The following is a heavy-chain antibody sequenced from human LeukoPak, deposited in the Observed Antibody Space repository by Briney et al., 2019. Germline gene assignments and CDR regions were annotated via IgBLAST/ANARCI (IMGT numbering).Heavy chain of an antibody. CDR1: GGSISSYY. CDR2: IYYSGST. V-gene: IGHV4-59*12. J-gene: IGHJ6*03. Sequence: SETLSLTCTVSGGSISSYYWSWIRQPPGKGLEWIGYIYYSGSTNYNPSLKSRVTISVDTSKNQFSLKLSSVTAADTAVYYCARDGILGDYVDYYYYYMDVWGKGTTVTISS. D-gene: IGHD4-17*01. CDR3: ARDGILGDYVDYYYYYMDV.